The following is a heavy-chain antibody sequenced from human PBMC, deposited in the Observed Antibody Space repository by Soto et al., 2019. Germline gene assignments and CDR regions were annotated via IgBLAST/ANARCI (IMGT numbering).Heavy chain of an antibody. Sequence: EVQLVESGGGLVKPGGSLTLSCVASGFSFSKYAMNWVRQAPGKGLEWVSSISSSGYYIHYADSVKGRFTVSRDTACNSVFLQMNSLRGEDTAVYFCARQFWDYDYYGMDVWGQGTTVTVSS. V-gene: IGHV3-21*01. D-gene: IGHD7-27*01. J-gene: IGHJ6*02. CDR1: GFSFSKYA. CDR2: ISSSGYYI. CDR3: ARQFWDYDYYGMDV.